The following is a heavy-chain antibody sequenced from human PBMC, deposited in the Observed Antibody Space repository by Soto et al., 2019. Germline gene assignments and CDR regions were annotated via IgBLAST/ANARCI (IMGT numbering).Heavy chain of an antibody. CDR2: IYHSGNT. V-gene: IGHV4-4*02. Sequence: VQLRQSGPGLVKPSGTLSLTCAVSGGSISSSNWWTWVRQAPGKGLGWIGDIYHSGNTYYNPSLEGRVTITVDKSNNQFSLKLNSVTAADTAVYYCATLPPRVVASLLPIPTWGQGTLVTVSS. D-gene: IGHD1-26*01. CDR1: GGSISSSNW. J-gene: IGHJ5*02. CDR3: ATLPPRVVASLLPIPT.